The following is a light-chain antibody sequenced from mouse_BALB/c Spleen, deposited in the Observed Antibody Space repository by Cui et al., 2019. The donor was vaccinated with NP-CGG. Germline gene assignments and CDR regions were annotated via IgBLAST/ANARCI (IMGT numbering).Light chain of an antibody. CDR2: GTN. CDR3: ALWYSNHWV. V-gene: IGLV1*01. J-gene: IGLJ1*01. Sequence: QAVVTQESPPTPSPGETVTLTCRSSTGAVTTSNYANWVQEKPDHLFTGLIGGTNNRAPGVPARFSGSLIGDKAALTITGAQTEDEAIYFCALWYSNHWVFGGGTKLTVL. CDR1: TGAVTTSNY.